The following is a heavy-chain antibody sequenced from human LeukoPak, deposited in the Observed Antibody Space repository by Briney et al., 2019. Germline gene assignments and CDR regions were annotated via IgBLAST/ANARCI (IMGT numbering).Heavy chain of an antibody. CDR3: AISDSK. V-gene: IGHV3-48*02. D-gene: IGHD3-22*01. CDR2: ISSSSSTI. Sequence: GGSLRLSCAASGFTFSSYSMNWVRQAPVRGLEWLSYISSSSSTIYYADSVKGRFTISRDNAKNSLYLQMNSLRDEDTAVYYCAISDSKWGQGTLVTVSS. J-gene: IGHJ4*02. CDR1: GFTFSSYS.